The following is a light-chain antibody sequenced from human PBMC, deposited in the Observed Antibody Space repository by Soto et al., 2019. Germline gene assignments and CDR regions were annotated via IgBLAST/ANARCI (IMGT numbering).Light chain of an antibody. V-gene: IGLV2-23*01. CDR3: SSYAGSSNSVI. CDR2: EGT. J-gene: IGLJ2*01. Sequence: QSALTQPASVSGSPGQSITIYCTGTSSDVGNYNLVSWYQQHPGKAPKLIIYEGTKRPSGVSNRFSGSKSGSTASLTISGLLPEDEADYYCSSYAGSSNSVIFGGGTKLTVL. CDR1: SSDVGNYNL.